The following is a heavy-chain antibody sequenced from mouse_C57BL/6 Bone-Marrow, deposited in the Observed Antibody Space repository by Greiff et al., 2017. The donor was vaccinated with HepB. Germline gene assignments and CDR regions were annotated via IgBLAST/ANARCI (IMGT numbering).Heavy chain of an antibody. CDR1: GYTFTSYW. D-gene: IGHD1-1*01. CDR3: ARPFYYYGSGGWFAY. J-gene: IGHJ3*01. Sequence: QVQLQQPGTELVKPGASVKLSCKASGYTFTSYWMHWVKQRPGQGLEWIGNINPSNGGTNSNEKFKSKATLTVDQSSSTADMQLSSLTSEDSAVYYCARPFYYYGSGGWFAYWGQGTLVTVSA. CDR2: INPSNGGT. V-gene: IGHV1-53*01.